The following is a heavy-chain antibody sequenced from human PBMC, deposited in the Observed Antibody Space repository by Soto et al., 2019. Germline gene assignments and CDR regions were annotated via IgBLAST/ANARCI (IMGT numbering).Heavy chain of an antibody. V-gene: IGHV3-21*01. Sequence: YLVESGGGLVEPGGSLRLSCAASGFTFSNYNMNWVRQAPGKGLEWVSSINPDSTYRYYADSMRGRFTISRDNAKDSLYLHMTSLRVEDTAVYFCARDPGSLIRIGYSADWGQGTLVTVSS. CDR2: INPDSTYR. CDR1: GFTFSNYN. D-gene: IGHD3-10*01. J-gene: IGHJ4*02. CDR3: ARDPGSLIRIGYSAD.